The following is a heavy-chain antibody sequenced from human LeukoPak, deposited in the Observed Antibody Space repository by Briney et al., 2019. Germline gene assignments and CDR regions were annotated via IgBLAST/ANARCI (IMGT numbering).Heavy chain of an antibody. CDR3: AKDWLSSGWYYFDY. Sequence: PGGALRLSCAASGFTFSSYAMSWVRQAPGKGLEWVSAISGSGGSTYYADSVKGRFTISRDNSKNTLYLQMNSLRAEDTAVYYCAKDWLSSGWYYFDYWGQGTLVTVSS. D-gene: IGHD6-19*01. V-gene: IGHV3-23*01. J-gene: IGHJ4*02. CDR1: GFTFSSYA. CDR2: ISGSGGST.